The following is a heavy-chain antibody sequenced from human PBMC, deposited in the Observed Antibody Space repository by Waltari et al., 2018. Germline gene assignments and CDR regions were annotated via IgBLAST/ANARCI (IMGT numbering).Heavy chain of an antibody. CDR1: GGSFSVYY. Sequence: QVQLQQWGAGLLKPSETLSLTCAVYGGSFSVYYWCWIRQPPGKGLEWIGEINHSGSTNYNPSLKSRVTISVDTSKNQFSLKLSSVTAADTAVYYCARGAAAAGSFDYWGQGTLVTVSS. V-gene: IGHV4-34*01. CDR3: ARGAAAAGSFDY. J-gene: IGHJ4*02. CDR2: INHSGST. D-gene: IGHD6-13*01.